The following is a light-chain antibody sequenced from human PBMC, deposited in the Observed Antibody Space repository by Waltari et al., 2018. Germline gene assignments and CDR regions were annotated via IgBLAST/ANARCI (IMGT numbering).Light chain of an antibody. CDR2: DAS. Sequence: DIQMTQSPSSVSDSVGDRVTLTCRASQGISSRLAWYQQKPGNAPQLLIYDASSLDSGVPSRFSGSGSGTDFTLTIRSLQPEDFATYYCRQVNSFPRTFGQGTKVEVK. V-gene: IGKV1-12*01. CDR3: RQVNSFPRT. CDR1: QGISSR. J-gene: IGKJ1*01.